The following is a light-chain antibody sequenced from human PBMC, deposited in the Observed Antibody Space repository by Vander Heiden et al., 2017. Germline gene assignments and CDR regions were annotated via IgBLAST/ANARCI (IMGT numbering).Light chain of an antibody. CDR3: QQFYSYPVT. V-gene: IGKV1-13*02. Sequence: AIQLTQSPSSLSASVGDRVTITCRASQGISGDLAWYQQIPGKAPKLLIYDAYSLQSGVPSRFSGSTSGTDFALTISSLQPEDFATYYCQQFYSYPVTFGGGTKVEIK. CDR2: DAY. CDR1: QGISGD. J-gene: IGKJ4*01.